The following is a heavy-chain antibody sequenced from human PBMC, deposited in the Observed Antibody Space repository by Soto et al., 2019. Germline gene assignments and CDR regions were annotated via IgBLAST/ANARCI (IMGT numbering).Heavy chain of an antibody. J-gene: IGHJ6*02. V-gene: IGHV3-23*01. CDR1: GFTFSSYA. Sequence: GGSLRLSCAASGFTFSSYAMSWVRQAPGKGLEWVSAISGSGGSTYYADSVKGRFTISRDNSKNTLYLQMNSLRAEDTAVYYCAKASIAAAGYPDYYYGMDVWRQRTTVTVSS. D-gene: IGHD6-13*01. CDR3: AKASIAAAGYPDYYYGMDV. CDR2: ISGSGGST.